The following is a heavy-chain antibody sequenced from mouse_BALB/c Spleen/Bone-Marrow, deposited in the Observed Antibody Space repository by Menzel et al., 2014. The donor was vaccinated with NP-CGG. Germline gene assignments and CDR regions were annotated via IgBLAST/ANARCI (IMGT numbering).Heavy chain of an antibody. CDR1: GFTFSNYW. D-gene: IGHD2-3*01. CDR2: IRLKSNNYAT. CDR3: TSMRRRGFAY. J-gene: IGHJ3*01. V-gene: IGHV6-6*02. Sequence: EVKVEESGGGLVHPGGSMKLSCVASGFTFSNYWMNWVRQSPEKGLEWVAEIRLKSNNYATHYAESVKGRFTISRDDSKSSVYLQMNNLRAEDTGIYYCTSMRRRGFAYWGQGTLVTVSA.